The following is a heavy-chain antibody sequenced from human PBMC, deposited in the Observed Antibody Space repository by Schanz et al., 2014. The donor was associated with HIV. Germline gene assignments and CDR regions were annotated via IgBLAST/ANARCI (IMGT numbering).Heavy chain of an antibody. CDR2: ISWNSGSI. CDR3: AKEMVSRYYGDAFNI. D-gene: IGHD3-16*01. Sequence: VQLVESGGGVVQPGRSLRLSCAASGFTLEDYAMHWVRQAPGKGLEWVSGISWNSGSIGYADSVKGRFTISRDNAKNTLYLQMNSLRAEDTALYYCAKEMVSRYYGDAFNIWGQGTMVTVSS. V-gene: IGHV3-9*01. CDR1: GFTLEDYA. J-gene: IGHJ3*02.